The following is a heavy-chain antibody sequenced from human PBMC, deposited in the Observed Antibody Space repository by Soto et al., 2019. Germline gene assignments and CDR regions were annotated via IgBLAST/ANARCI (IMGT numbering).Heavy chain of an antibody. CDR2: ISSISTDI. CDR3: ARETPFSSGLSDP. V-gene: IGHV3-21*01. Sequence: PXGSLRLPCTAAGFTFRTYTMHWVRQAPGKGLEWVSSISSISTDIYYADSVKGRFTISRDNAKYSMYLQMNSLRAEDTAVYYCARETPFSSGLSDPWGQGPLVTVSS. CDR1: GFTFRTYT. D-gene: IGHD6-19*01. J-gene: IGHJ5*02.